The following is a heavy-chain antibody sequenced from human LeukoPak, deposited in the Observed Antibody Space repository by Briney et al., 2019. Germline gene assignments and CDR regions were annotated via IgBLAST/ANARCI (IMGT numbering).Heavy chain of an antibody. Sequence: SGGSLRLSCAASGFTFDDYTMRWVRQAPGKGLEWVSLISWDGGSTYYADSVKGRFTISRDNSKNSLYLQMNSLRTEDTALYYCAKEKYGYKYFDYWGQGTLVTVSS. CDR3: AKEKYGYKYFDY. CDR2: ISWDGGST. CDR1: GFTFDDYT. J-gene: IGHJ4*02. V-gene: IGHV3-43*01. D-gene: IGHD5-24*01.